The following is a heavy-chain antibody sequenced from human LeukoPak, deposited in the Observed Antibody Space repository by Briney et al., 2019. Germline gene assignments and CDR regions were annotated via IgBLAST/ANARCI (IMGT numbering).Heavy chain of an antibody. CDR2: ICYSGST. Sequence: SETLSLTCTVSGGSISSGGYYWSWIRQHPGKGLEWIGYICYSGSTYYNPSLKSRVTISVDTSKNQFSLKLSSVTAADTAVYYCARVTDYYDSSGIDYWGQGTLVTVSS. J-gene: IGHJ4*02. CDR1: GGSISSGGYY. D-gene: IGHD3-22*01. CDR3: ARVTDYYDSSGIDY. V-gene: IGHV4-31*03.